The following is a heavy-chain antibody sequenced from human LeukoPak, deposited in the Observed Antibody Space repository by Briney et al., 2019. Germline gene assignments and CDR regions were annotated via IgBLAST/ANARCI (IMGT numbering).Heavy chain of an antibody. J-gene: IGHJ6*03. V-gene: IGHV3-21*01. CDR2: ISSSSSYI. D-gene: IGHD1-26*01. CDR1: GFTFSSYS. Sequence: GGSLRLSCAASGFTFSSYSMNWVRQAPGKGLEWVSSISSSSSYIYYADSVKGRFTISRDNAKNSLFLQMNSLRAEDTAVYYCARDLRGSTPYYYYYMDVWGKGTTVTVSS. CDR3: ARDLRGSTPYYYYYMDV.